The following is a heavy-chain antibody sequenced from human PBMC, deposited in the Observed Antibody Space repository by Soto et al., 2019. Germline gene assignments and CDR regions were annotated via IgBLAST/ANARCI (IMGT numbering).Heavy chain of an antibody. V-gene: IGHV3-9*01. D-gene: IGHD2-15*01. Sequence: DVHLVESGGGLVQPGRSLRLSCAASGFTFDDYAMYWVRRVPGKGLEWVSSISWNSNIVGYVDSVKGRFTISRDNAKNSLYLQMNSLRPEDTALYYCARGGPDGFCSGGRCYFDSWGQVTLVTVSS. J-gene: IGHJ4*02. CDR1: GFTFDDYA. CDR3: ARGGPDGFCSGGRCYFDS. CDR2: ISWNSNIV.